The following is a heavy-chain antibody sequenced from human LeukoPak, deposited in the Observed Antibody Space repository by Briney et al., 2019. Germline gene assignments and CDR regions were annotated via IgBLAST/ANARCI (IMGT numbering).Heavy chain of an antibody. Sequence: PSETPSLTCTAAGGSFSSYYWSWIRQPPGKVLEWMGLIYYSWSTNYNPSLKSRVTISVDTSKNPFSLKLSSVTAADTAVYYCARDHYYHDTSGYKYYGMDVWGQGTTVTVSS. CDR1: GGSFSSYY. CDR2: IYYSWST. CDR3: ARDHYYHDTSGYKYYGMDV. D-gene: IGHD3-22*01. V-gene: IGHV4-59*01. J-gene: IGHJ6*02.